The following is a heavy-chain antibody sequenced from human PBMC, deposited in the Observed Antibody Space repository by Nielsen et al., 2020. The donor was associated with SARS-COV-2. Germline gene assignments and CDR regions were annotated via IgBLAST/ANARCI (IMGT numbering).Heavy chain of an antibody. CDR1: GFTFDDYA. Sequence: SLKISCAASGFTFDDYAMHWVRQAPGKGLEWVSGISWNSGNIGYADSVKGRFTISRDNAKNSLYLQMNSLRAEDTAVYYCARELLWFGGYGMDVWGQGTTVTVSS. CDR2: ISWNSGNI. CDR3: ARELLWFGGYGMDV. D-gene: IGHD3-10*01. J-gene: IGHJ6*02. V-gene: IGHV3-9*01.